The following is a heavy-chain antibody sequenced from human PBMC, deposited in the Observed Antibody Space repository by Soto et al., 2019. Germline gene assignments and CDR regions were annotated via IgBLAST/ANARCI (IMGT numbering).Heavy chain of an antibody. CDR3: ASELLYYDSPRRNWFEL. CDR1: GGSISSYY. V-gene: IGHV4-4*07. D-gene: IGHD3-22*01. Sequence: SETLSLPCTVSGGSISSYYWSWIRQPAGNGLEWIGRIYTSGSTNYNHSLKRRVSMSVDRSKNQFSLTLSSVTAAATAVSYCASELLYYDSPRRNWFELGGRRKVVSVS. CDR2: IYTSGST. J-gene: IGHJ5*02.